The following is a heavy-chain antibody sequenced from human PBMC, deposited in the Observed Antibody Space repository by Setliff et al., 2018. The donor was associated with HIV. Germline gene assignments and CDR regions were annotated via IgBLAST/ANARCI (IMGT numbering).Heavy chain of an antibody. J-gene: IGHJ1*01. CDR1: GFTFSSYS. D-gene: IGHD3-22*01. Sequence: GGSLRLSCAASGFTFSSYSMNWVRQAPGKGLEWVSYISRSSSTIYYADSVKGRFTISRDNAKNSLYLQMNSLRAEDTAVYYCARGAHYYDSSGSIQHWGQGTLVTVSS. CDR2: ISRSSSTI. V-gene: IGHV3-48*01. CDR3: ARGAHYYDSSGSIQH.